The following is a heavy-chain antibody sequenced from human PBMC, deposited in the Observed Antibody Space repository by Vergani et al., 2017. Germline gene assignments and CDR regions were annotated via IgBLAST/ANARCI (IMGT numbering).Heavy chain of an antibody. D-gene: IGHD1-1*01. Sequence: LVQPGPEMRKPGESLKISCKGSEYSFGNYWIGWVRQMPGKGLEWMGIIYPADSDTRYSPSFQGQVTISADKSISTAFLQWDSLKASDTALYYCARHTTYTDSWGQGTLVTVSS. CDR2: IYPADSDT. CDR3: ARHTTYTDS. V-gene: IGHV5-51*01. CDR1: EYSFGNYW. J-gene: IGHJ4*02.